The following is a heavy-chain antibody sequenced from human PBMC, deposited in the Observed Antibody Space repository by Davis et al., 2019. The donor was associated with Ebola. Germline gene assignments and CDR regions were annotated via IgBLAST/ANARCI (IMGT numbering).Heavy chain of an antibody. Sequence: GESLKISCAASGFTFSSYGMHWVRQAPGKGLEWVTVISYDGSNYYYADSVKGRFTISRDNSKNTLYLQMNSLRAEDTAVYYCARGGDYYDSSGFEYFQHWGQGTLVTVSS. V-gene: IGHV3-30*03. J-gene: IGHJ1*01. CDR1: GFTFSSYG. CDR3: ARGGDYYDSSGFEYFQH. CDR2: ISYDGSNY. D-gene: IGHD3-22*01.